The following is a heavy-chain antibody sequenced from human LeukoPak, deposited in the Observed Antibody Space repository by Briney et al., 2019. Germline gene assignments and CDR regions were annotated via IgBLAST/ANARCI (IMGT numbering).Heavy chain of an antibody. CDR3: ARRLRDEWLRLDDAFDI. D-gene: IGHD5-12*01. V-gene: IGHV4-31*03. J-gene: IGHJ3*02. Sequence: PSETLSLTCTVSGGSISSGGYYWSWIRQHPGKGLEWIGYIYYSGSTYYNPSLKSRVTISVDTSKNQFSLKLSSVTAADTAVYYCARRLRDEWLRLDDAFDIWGQGTMVTVSS. CDR2: IYYSGST. CDR1: GGSISSGGYY.